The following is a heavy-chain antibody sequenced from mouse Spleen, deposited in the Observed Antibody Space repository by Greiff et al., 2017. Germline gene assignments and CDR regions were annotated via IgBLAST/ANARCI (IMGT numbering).Heavy chain of an antibody. D-gene: IGHD2-14*01. J-gene: IGHJ2*01. CDR1: GYTFTDYY. CDR3: VMKGEVRRDY. Sequence: VQLQQSGPELVKPGASVKISCKASGYTFTDYYMNWVKQSHGKSLEWIGDINPNNGGTSYNQKFKGKATLTVDKSSSTAYMELRSLTSEDSAVYYCVMKGEVRRDYWGQGTTLTVSS. CDR2: INPNNGGT. V-gene: IGHV1-26*01.